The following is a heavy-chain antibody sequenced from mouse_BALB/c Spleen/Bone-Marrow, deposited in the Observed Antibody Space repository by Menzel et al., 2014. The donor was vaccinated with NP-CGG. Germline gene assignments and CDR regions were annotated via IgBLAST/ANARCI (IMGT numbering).Heavy chain of an antibody. J-gene: IGHJ3*01. CDR1: GYTFTDYW. Sequence: VKLQESGAELVMPGASVKMSCKASGYTFTDYWMHWVKQRPGQGLEWIGAIDTSDSYTSYNQKFKGKATLTVDESSSTAYMQLSSLTSEDSAVYYCAKGDRYGLAYWGQGTLVTVSA. V-gene: IGHV1-69*01. CDR3: AKGDRYGLAY. CDR2: IDTSDSYT. D-gene: IGHD2-14*01.